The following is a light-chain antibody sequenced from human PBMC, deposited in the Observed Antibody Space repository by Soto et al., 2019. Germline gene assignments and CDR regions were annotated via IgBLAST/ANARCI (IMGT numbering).Light chain of an antibody. Sequence: DIQMTQSPSSVSASVGDRVTITCRASQNIWRLLAWYQQKPGKAPGLLIYTASTLQSGVPSRFSGSGSGTEFTLTISSLQSEDFAVYYCQQYNNWPRTFGQGTKWIS. CDR2: TAS. CDR1: QNIWRL. J-gene: IGKJ1*01. CDR3: QQYNNWPRT. V-gene: IGKV1-12*01.